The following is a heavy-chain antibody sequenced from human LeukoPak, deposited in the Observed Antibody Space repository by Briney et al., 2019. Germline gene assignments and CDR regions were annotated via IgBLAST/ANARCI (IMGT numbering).Heavy chain of an antibody. D-gene: IGHD5-24*01. Sequence: PGRSLRLSCTASGFTFGDYAMSWVRQAPGKGLEWVSSISSSSSYIYYADSVKGRFTISRDNAKNSLYLQMNSLRAEDTAVYYCARDLGRWLQFGYSAFDIWGQGTMVTVSS. CDR1: GFTFGDYA. J-gene: IGHJ3*02. V-gene: IGHV3-21*01. CDR2: ISSSSSYI. CDR3: ARDLGRWLQFGYSAFDI.